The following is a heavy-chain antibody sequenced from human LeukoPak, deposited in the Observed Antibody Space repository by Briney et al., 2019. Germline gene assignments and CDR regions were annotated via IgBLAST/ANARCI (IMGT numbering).Heavy chain of an antibody. V-gene: IGHV4-59*01. CDR3: ARVYRITMVRGVIQAWFDP. J-gene: IGHJ5*02. CDR1: GGSISSYY. CDR2: IYYSGST. Sequence: SETLSLTCTASGGSISSYYWSWIRQPPGKGLEWIGYIYYSGSTNYNPSLKSRVTISVVTSKNQFSLKLISVTAADAAVYYCARVYRITMVRGVIQAWFDPWGQGTLVTVSS. D-gene: IGHD3-10*01.